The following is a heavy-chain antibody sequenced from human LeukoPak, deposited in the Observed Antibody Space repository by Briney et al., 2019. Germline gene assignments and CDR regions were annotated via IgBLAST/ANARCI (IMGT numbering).Heavy chain of an antibody. CDR3: VRSPQLDP. Sequence: SETPSLTCTVSGGSISSYYWSWVRQPPGKGLEWIGYIQNSVTSYTDNPSLKSRVTILVDTSKNQFSLKVTSVTAADTAVYYCVRSPQLDPWGQGTLVTVSS. V-gene: IGHV4-59*01. CDR1: GGSISSYY. CDR2: IQNSVTSY. J-gene: IGHJ5*02.